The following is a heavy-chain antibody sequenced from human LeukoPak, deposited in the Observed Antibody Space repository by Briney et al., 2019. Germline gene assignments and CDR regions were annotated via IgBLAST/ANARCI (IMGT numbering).Heavy chain of an antibody. J-gene: IGHJ4*02. Sequence: ASVKVSCKASGYTFSDYYMHWVRQAPGQGLEWMGWINPKSGVTNYALKFQGRVTMTRDTSINTAYMELSWLRSDDTAVYYCATEYCGADCYFDSWGQGTLVTVSS. CDR1: GYTFSDYY. D-gene: IGHD2-21*02. CDR2: INPKSGVT. V-gene: IGHV1-2*02. CDR3: ATEYCGADCYFDS.